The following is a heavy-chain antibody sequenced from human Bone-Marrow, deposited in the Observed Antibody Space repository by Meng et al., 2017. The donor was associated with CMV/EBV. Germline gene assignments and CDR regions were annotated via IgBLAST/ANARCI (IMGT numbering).Heavy chain of an antibody. J-gene: IGHJ4*02. D-gene: IGHD6-6*01. CDR2: IWYDGSNK. V-gene: IGHV3-33*06. Sequence: CAASGFTFSSYGMHWVRQAPGKGLEWVAVIWYDGSNKYYADSVKGRFTISRDNSKNTLYLQMNSLRVEDTAVYFCAKEKYGTAQFEHWGQGILVTVSS. CDR3: AKEKYGTAQFEH. CDR1: GFTFSSYG.